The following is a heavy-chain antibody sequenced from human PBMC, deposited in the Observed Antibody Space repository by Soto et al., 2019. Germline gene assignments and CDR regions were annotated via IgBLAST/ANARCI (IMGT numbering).Heavy chain of an antibody. Sequence: GASVKVSCKASGYTFTGYYMHWLRQSPGQGLEWMGWINPNSGGTNYAQKFQGRVTMTRDTTTSTAYMELSRLRTDDTAVYYCARTGLYSSTSLAYYYGMDVWGQGTTVTVSS. CDR1: GYTFTGYY. V-gene: IGHV1-2*02. J-gene: IGHJ6*02. CDR3: ARTGLYSSTSLAYYYGMDV. D-gene: IGHD6-6*01. CDR2: INPNSGGT.